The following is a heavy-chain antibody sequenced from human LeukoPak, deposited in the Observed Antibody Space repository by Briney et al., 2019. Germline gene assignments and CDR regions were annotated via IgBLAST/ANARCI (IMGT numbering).Heavy chain of an antibody. D-gene: IGHD1-7*01. V-gene: IGHV6-1*01. J-gene: IGHJ4*02. CDR1: GDSVSGNTAA. CDR3: ARTNWYSFDY. Sequence: SQTLSLTCAISGDSVSGNTAAWNWIRQSPSGGLEWLGRTYYRSKWYDDYALSVKSRITINPDTSKNQFSLHLNSVTPEDTAVYYCARTNWYSFDYWGQGTLVTVSS. CDR2: TYYRSKWYD.